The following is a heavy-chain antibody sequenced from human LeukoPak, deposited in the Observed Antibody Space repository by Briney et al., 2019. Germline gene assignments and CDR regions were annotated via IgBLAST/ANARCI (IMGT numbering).Heavy chain of an antibody. J-gene: IGHJ6*03. V-gene: IGHV1-18*01. D-gene: IGHD3-10*01. CDR3: ARAGSGSSYYYMDV. CDR1: GYSFTSYG. Sequence: ASVKVSCKASGYSFTSYGISWVRQAPGQGLEWMGWISGYNGNTNYAQKLQGRVTMTTDTSTSTAYMELRSLRSDDTAVYYCARAGSGSSYYYMDVWGKGTTVTVSS. CDR2: ISGYNGNT.